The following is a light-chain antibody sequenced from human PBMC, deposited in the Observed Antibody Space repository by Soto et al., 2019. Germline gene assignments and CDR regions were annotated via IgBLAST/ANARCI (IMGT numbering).Light chain of an antibody. CDR3: QQRPHWPWLT. CDR1: QSVNNY. V-gene: IGKV3-11*01. J-gene: IGKJ4*01. Sequence: EIVLTQSPATLSLSPGERATLSCRASQSVNNYLAWYQQKPGQAPRLLIYDVSNRATGIPARFSGSGSGTDFTLTISGLEPEDSAVYFCQQRPHWPWLTFGGGTRVEIK. CDR2: DVS.